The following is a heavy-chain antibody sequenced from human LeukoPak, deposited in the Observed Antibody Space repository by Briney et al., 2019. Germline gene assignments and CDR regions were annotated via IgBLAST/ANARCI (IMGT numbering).Heavy chain of an antibody. J-gene: IGHJ4*02. D-gene: IGHD3-10*01. CDR1: GYTFTSYN. CDR3: ARAGAISNYIFDF. V-gene: IGHV1-46*01. Sequence: ASVKVSCKASGYTFTSYNLHWVRQAPGQGPEWMGMIGPSGDSTSYAQKFQGRLTVTTDTSTSTVYMELSSLRSEETAVYYCARAGAISNYIFDFWGQGTLVTVSS. CDR2: IGPSGDST.